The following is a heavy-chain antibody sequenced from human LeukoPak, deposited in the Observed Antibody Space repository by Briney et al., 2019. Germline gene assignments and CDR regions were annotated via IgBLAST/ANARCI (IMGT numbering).Heavy chain of an antibody. J-gene: IGHJ4*02. Sequence: GGSLRLSCTGSGFSFNSYALSWVRQAPGKGLEWVSGITSSASTSYYADSVKGRFTISRDNSKNTLYLQMNSLRAEDTAVYYCARESPYFDWLPGKGYFDYWGQGTLVTVSS. D-gene: IGHD3-9*01. CDR1: GFSFNSYA. CDR3: ARESPYFDWLPGKGYFDY. CDR2: ITSSASTS. V-gene: IGHV3-23*01.